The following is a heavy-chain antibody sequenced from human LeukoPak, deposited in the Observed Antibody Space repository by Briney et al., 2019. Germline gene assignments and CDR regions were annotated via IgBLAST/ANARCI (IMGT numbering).Heavy chain of an antibody. Sequence: PGGSLRLSCAASGFTFSSYAMSWVRQAPGKGLDWVSAISGSGGRTYYADAVKGRFTISRDNSKNPLSLPMNSLTAEDTAVYYCSTIVQTPIDAFDIWGQGAMVTVSS. CDR2: ISGSGGRT. D-gene: IGHD1-26*01. CDR1: GFTFSSYA. J-gene: IGHJ3*02. CDR3: STIVQTPIDAFDI. V-gene: IGHV3-23*01.